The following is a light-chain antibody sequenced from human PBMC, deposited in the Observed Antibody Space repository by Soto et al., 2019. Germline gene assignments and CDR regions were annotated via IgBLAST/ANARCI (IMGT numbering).Light chain of an antibody. J-gene: IGLJ1*01. Sequence: QSVLTQPPSASGSPGQSVTISCTGTKNDIGVYDFVSWYQHHPGKAPRLIIYEVSDRPSGISSRFSGSKSGNTASLTISGLQTEDEADYYCSSYTSSSTLFGTGTKVTVL. CDR1: KNDIGVYDF. CDR2: EVS. V-gene: IGLV2-14*01. CDR3: SSYTSSSTL.